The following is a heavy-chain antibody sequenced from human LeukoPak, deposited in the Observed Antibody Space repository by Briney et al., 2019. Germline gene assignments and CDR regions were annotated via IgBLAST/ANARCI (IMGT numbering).Heavy chain of an antibody. J-gene: IGHJ4*02. CDR1: GYTFTGYY. CDR2: INPNSGGT. Sequence: GASVKVSCKASGYTFTGYYMHWVRQARGQGLEWMGWINPNSGGTNYAQKFQGRVTMTRDTSISTAYMELSRLRSDDTAVYYCARDTAKLGSWYYFDYWGQGTLVTVSS. V-gene: IGHV1-2*02. D-gene: IGHD6-13*01. CDR3: ARDTAKLGSWYYFDY.